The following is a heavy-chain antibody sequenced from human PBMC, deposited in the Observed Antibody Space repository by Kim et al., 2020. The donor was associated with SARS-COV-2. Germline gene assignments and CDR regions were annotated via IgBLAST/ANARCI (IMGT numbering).Heavy chain of an antibody. Sequence: GDTTAYADHVKSRFTISRDNSENTLYLQMSSLRAEDTAIYYCANPRQPDYWGQGTLVTVSS. CDR3: ANPRQPDY. D-gene: IGHD6-13*01. CDR2: GDTT. J-gene: IGHJ4*02. V-gene: IGHV3-23*01.